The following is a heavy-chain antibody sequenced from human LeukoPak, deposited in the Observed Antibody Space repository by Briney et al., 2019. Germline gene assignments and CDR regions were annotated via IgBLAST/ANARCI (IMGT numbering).Heavy chain of an antibody. J-gene: IGHJ6*02. Sequence: PGGSLRLSWAASGFTFSRYWMNRARQAPGKGLEWVASINHNGNVNYYVDSVKGRFTISRDNAKNSLYLQMSNLRAEDTAVYFCARGGGLDVWGQGATVTVSS. V-gene: IGHV3-7*03. CDR2: INHNGNVN. CDR3: ARGGGLDV. D-gene: IGHD3-16*01. CDR1: GFTFSRYW.